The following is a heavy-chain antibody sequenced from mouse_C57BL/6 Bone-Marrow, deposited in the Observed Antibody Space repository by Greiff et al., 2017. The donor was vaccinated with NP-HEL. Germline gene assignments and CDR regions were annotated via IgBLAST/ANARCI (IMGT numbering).Heavy chain of an antibody. CDR2: INPSSGYT. CDR1: GYTFTSYT. Sequence: QVQLQQSGAELARPGASVKMSCKASGYTFTSYTMHWVKQRPGQGLEWIGYINPSSGYTKYNQKFKDKATLTADKSSSTAYMQLSSLTSEDSAVSYCASSCDYSNYWGQGTTLTVSS. D-gene: IGHD2-4*01. V-gene: IGHV1-4*01. CDR3: ASSCDYSNY. J-gene: IGHJ2*01.